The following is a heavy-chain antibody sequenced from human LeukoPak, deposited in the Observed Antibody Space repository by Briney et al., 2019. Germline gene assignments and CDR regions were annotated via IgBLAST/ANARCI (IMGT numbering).Heavy chain of an antibody. CDR1: GGSISSSSYY. CDR2: IYYSGST. J-gene: IGHJ3*02. V-gene: IGHV4-39*01. D-gene: IGHD6-19*01. Sequence: SETLSLTCTVSGGSISSSSYYWGWIRQPPGKGLEWIGNIYYSGSTYYNPSLKSRVTMSVDTSKNQFSLKLRFVTAADTAVYYCARLVSGYSSREAGAFDIWGQGTMVTVS. CDR3: ARLVSGYSSREAGAFDI.